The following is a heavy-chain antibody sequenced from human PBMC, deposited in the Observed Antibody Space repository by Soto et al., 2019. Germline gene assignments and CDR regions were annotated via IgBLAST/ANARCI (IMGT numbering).Heavy chain of an antibody. Sequence: ASVKVSCKASGYTFTSYGVSWVRQAPGQGLEWMGWISAYNGNTNYAQKLQGRVDMTTDTSTSTAYMELRSLRSDDTAGYYCASVEVATEVPYGDPFDNENDFDIWGQGTMVTVSS. V-gene: IGHV1-18*01. J-gene: IGHJ3*02. CDR1: GYTFTSYG. D-gene: IGHD4-17*01. CDR3: ASVEVATEVPYGDPFDNENDFDI. CDR2: ISAYNGNT.